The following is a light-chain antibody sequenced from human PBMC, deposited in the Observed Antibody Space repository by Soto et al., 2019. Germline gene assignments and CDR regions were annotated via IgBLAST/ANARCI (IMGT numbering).Light chain of an antibody. CDR2: RDD. V-gene: IGLV1-47*01. CDR3: AVWDDRLSGPHWE. Sequence: QSVLTQPPSVSGAPGQRVTIDCTGTRNNIGAGYDVHWYQQLPGTAPKLLIYRDDQRPSGVPDRFSGSKSATSASLAISGLRSEDEADYFCAVWDDRLSGPHWEFGGGTKLTVL. J-gene: IGLJ3*02. CDR1: RNNIGAGYD.